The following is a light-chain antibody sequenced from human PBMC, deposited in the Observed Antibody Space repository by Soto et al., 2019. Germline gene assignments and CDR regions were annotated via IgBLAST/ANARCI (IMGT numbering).Light chain of an antibody. CDR1: QSISSY. V-gene: IGKV1-39*01. CDR2: AAS. Sequence: DIQMTQSPSSLSASVGDRVTITCRASQSISSYLNWYQQKPGKAPKLLIYAASSLQSGVPSRFSGSGSGTDFTLTISSLQPEDFATYYCQQGYSTPRITFGGGTKVEIK. CDR3: QQGYSTPRIT. J-gene: IGKJ4*01.